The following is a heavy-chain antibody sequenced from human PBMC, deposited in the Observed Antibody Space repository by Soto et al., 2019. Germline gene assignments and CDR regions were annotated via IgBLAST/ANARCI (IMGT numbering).Heavy chain of an antibody. CDR2: IRSKAYGGTT. D-gene: IGHD6-13*01. V-gene: IGHV3-49*04. Sequence: GGSLRLSCTAPGFTFGDYAMSWVRQAPGKGLEWVGFIRSKAYGGTTEYAASVRGRFTISRDDSKSIAYLQMNSLKTEDTAVYYCTSGAGYSSSWRYYYYGMDVWGQGTTVTVSS. J-gene: IGHJ6*02. CDR1: GFTFGDYA. CDR3: TSGAGYSSSWRYYYYGMDV.